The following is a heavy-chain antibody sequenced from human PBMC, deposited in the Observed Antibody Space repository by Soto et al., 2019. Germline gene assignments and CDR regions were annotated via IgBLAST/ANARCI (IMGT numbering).Heavy chain of an antibody. Sequence: GGSLRLSCAASGFTFSSYDMTWVRQAPGKGLEWVSAITGRGDSTYYADSVKGRFTISRDNSKSTLYLQMMSLRAEDTAVYYCAKDLYVQPPSGWFDPWGQGTVVTVPQ. CDR3: AKDLYVQPPSGWFDP. CDR1: GFTFSSYD. V-gene: IGHV3-23*01. D-gene: IGHD1-26*01. J-gene: IGHJ5*02. CDR2: ITGRGDST.